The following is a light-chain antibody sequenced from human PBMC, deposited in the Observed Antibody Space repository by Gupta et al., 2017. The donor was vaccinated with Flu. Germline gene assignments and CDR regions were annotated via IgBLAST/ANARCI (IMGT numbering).Light chain of an antibody. J-gene: IGLJ2*01. CDR1: STDVGSDKL. Sequence: SITISCTGTSTDVGSDKLVSWYQQYAGKVPKLVIYEASKRPSGVSFRFSGSKSGNTASLTISGLQPEDEADYYCCSYVANNYPVFGGGTKVTVL. V-gene: IGLV2-23*01. CDR3: CSYVANNYPV. CDR2: EAS.